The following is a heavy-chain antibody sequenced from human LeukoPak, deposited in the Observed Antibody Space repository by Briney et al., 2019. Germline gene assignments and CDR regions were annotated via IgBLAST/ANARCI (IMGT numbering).Heavy chain of an antibody. CDR2: IYYSGST. J-gene: IGHJ4*02. D-gene: IGHD3-22*01. V-gene: IGHV4-31*03. Sequence: SETLSLTCTVSGGSISSGGYYWSWIRQHPGKGLEWIGYIYYSGSTYYNPSLKSRVTISVDTSKNQFSLKLSSVTAADTAVYYCARGDYDSSGYFLGFHYWGQGTLVTVSS. CDR3: ARGDYDSSGYFLGFHY. CDR1: GGSISSGGYY.